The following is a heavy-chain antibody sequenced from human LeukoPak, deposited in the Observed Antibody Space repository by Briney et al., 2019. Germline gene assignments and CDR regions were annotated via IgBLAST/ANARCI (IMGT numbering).Heavy chain of an antibody. CDR1: GYTFTDYY. CDR3: ARDLKLTGFDD. J-gene: IGHJ4*02. D-gene: IGHD1-7*01. Sequence: GASVKVSCKASGYTFTDYYMRWVRQAPGQGLEWMGWINPDSGDTNYAQKFQGRVTMTRDTSISTAYMELSRLRSDDTAVYYCARDLKLTGFDDWGQGTLVTVSS. CDR2: INPDSGDT. V-gene: IGHV1-2*02.